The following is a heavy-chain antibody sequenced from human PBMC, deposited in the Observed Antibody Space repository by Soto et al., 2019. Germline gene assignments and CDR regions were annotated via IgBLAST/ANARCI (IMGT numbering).Heavy chain of an antibody. Sequence: QVQLQESGPGLVKPSQTLSLTCTVSGGSISSGGYYWSWIRQHPGKGLEWIGYIYYSGSTYYNPSLKSRVTISVDTSKNQFSLNLNSVTAADTAVYYCARSSTSANYFDSWGQGTLVTVSS. J-gene: IGHJ4*02. V-gene: IGHV4-31*03. CDR2: IYYSGST. CDR3: ARSSTSANYFDS. D-gene: IGHD2-2*01. CDR1: GGSISSGGYY.